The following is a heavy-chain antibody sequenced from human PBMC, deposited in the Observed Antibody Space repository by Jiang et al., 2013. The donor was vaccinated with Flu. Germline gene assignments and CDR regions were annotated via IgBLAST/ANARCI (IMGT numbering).Heavy chain of an antibody. J-gene: IGHJ6*02. V-gene: IGHV7-4-1*02. CDR2: INTNTGNP. Sequence: LEWMGWINTNTGNPTYAQGFTGRFVFSLDTSVSTAYLQISSLKAEDTAVYYCARAIGRVGDYYYYYGMDVWGQGTTVTVSS. CDR3: ARAIGRVGDYYYYYGMDV. D-gene: IGHD5-24*01.